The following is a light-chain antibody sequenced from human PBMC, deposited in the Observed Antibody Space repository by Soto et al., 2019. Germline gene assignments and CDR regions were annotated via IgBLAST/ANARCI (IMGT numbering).Light chain of an antibody. CDR3: QRSDSSPPA. Sequence: DIQMTQSPSSLSASVGDRVSITCRASQSISRYLNWYQQKPGKAPKLLISAASSLQSGVPSRFSGSGSGTDFTLTITSLQPDDFATYYCQRSDSSPPAFGGGTKVDI. CDR2: AAS. V-gene: IGKV1-39*01. CDR1: QSISRY. J-gene: IGKJ4*01.